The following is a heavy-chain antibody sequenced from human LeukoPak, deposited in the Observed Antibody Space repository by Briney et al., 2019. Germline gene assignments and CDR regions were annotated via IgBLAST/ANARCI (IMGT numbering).Heavy chain of an antibody. V-gene: IGHV3-23*01. J-gene: IGHJ4*02. Sequence: PGGSLRLSCAASGFTFSSYAMSWVRQAPGKGLEWVSAISGGGGTYADSVKGRFTISRDNSKSTLYLQMNSLRAEDTAIYYCAKDGGYGSGSYYPDYWGQGTLVTVSS. CDR3: AKDGGYGSGSYYPDY. CDR1: GFTFSSYA. D-gene: IGHD3-10*01. CDR2: ISGGGG.